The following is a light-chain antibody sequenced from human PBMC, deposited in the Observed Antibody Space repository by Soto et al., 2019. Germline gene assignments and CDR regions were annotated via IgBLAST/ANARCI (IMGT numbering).Light chain of an antibody. Sequence: DSVMMQSSDSLALFLGESSTTNCKSSQSVLYSNNKNYLAWYQQKPGQPPKLLIYWASTRESGVPDRFSGSGSGTDFTLTISSLQAEDVAVYYCQEYYSKPFTFGGVGKVDI. CDR3: QEYYSKPFT. V-gene: IGKV4-1*01. J-gene: IGKJ4*01. CDR2: WAS. CDR1: QSVLYSNNKNY.